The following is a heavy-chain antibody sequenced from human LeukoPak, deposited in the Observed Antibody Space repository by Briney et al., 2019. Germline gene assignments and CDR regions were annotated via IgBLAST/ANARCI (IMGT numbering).Heavy chain of an antibody. CDR1: GYTFTSYG. CDR3: ARSLRVGDYDDY. D-gene: IGHD5/OR15-5a*01. V-gene: IGHV1-18*01. CDR2: VSAYNGNT. Sequence: ASVKVSCKASGYTFTSYGISWVRQAPGQGLEWMGWVSAYNGNTNYAQKLQGRVTMTTDTSTSTAYMELRSLRSDDTAVYYCARSLRVGDYDDYWGQGTLVTVSS. J-gene: IGHJ4*02.